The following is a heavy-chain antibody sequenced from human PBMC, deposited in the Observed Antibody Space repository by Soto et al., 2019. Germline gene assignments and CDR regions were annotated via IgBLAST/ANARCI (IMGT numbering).Heavy chain of an antibody. CDR2: ISAYNGNT. D-gene: IGHD2-15*01. Sequence: QVLLVQSGAEVKKPGASVKVSCKASGYTFISYGFSWVRQAPGQGLEWMGWISAYNGNTNYAQKLQGRVNMTTDTSTSTAYMELRSLRSDDTAVYYCARVELSCSGGSCFPEGYFQHWGQGTLVTVSS. CDR3: ARVELSCSGGSCFPEGYFQH. V-gene: IGHV1-18*01. J-gene: IGHJ1*01. CDR1: GYTFISYG.